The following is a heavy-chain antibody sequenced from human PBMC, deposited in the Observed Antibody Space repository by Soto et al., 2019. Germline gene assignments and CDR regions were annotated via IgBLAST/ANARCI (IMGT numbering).Heavy chain of an antibody. J-gene: IGHJ5*02. CDR1: GYSISSSNW. Sequence: SETLSLTCAVSGYSISSSNWWGWIRQPPGKGLEWIGNIYYSGSAYYNPSLKSRVTMSVDTSKNQFSLILSSVTSADTAVYYCARDQLSSGLYVWFDPWGQGTLVTVSS. D-gene: IGHD6-25*01. CDR2: IYYSGSA. V-gene: IGHV4-28*03. CDR3: ARDQLSSGLYVWFDP.